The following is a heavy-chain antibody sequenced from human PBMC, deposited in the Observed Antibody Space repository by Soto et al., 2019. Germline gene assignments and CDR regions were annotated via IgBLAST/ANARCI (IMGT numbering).Heavy chain of an antibody. CDR1: GYSFTSYW. Sequence: GESLKISCKGPGYSFTSYWISWVRQMPGKGLEWMGRIDPSDSYTNYSPSFQGHITISADKSISTAYLQWSSLKASDTARYYCARHCTASAGDDIVVVPAADKYNWFDPWGQGTLVTVSS. CDR2: IDPSDSYT. V-gene: IGHV5-10-1*01. J-gene: IGHJ5*02. CDR3: ARHCTASAGDDIVVVPAADKYNWFDP. D-gene: IGHD2-2*01.